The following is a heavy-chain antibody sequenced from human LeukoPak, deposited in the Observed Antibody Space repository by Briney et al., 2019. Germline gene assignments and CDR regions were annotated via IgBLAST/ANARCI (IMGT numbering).Heavy chain of an antibody. Sequence: SVKVSCKASGGTFSSYAISWVRPAPGQGLEWMGRIIPILGIANYAQKFQGRVTITADKSTSTAYMELSSLRSEDTAVYYCARGEYYDFWSGRQPSDYWGQGTLVTVSS. V-gene: IGHV1-69*04. J-gene: IGHJ4*02. D-gene: IGHD3-3*01. CDR1: GGTFSSYA. CDR2: IIPILGIA. CDR3: ARGEYYDFWSGRQPSDY.